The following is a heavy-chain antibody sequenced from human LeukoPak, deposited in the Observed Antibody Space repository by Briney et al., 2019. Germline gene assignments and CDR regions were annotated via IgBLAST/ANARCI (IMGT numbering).Heavy chain of an antibody. CDR1: GYTFTDYY. J-gene: IGHJ4*02. Sequence: ASVKVSCKASGYTFTDYYMHWVRQAPGQGLEWMGWINPNSGGTNYAQKFQGRVTMTRDTSISTAYMELSSLRSDDTAMYYCARSYSGFGYALHDYWGQGTLITVSS. D-gene: IGHD1-26*01. CDR3: ARSYSGFGYALHDY. V-gene: IGHV1-2*02. CDR2: INPNSGGT.